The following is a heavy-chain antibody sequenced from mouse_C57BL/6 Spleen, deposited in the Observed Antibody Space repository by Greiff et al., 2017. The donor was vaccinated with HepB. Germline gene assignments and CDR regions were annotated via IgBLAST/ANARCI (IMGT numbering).Heavy chain of an antibody. J-gene: IGHJ4*01. CDR1: GYSFTDYN. D-gene: IGHD2-4*01. Sequence: EVQLQQSGPELVKPGASVKISCKASGYSFTDYNMNWVKQSNGKSLEWIGVINPNYGTTSYNQKFKGKATLTVDQSSSTAYMQLNSLTSEDSAVYYCARSAIYYDYDGGHYYAMDYWGQGTSVTVSS. CDR2: INPNYGTT. CDR3: ARSAIYYDYDGGHYYAMDY. V-gene: IGHV1-39*01.